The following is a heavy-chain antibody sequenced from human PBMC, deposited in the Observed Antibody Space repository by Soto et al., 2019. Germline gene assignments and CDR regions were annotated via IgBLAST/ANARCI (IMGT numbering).Heavy chain of an antibody. CDR1: GITFGDYA. Sequence: GGSLRLSCTASGITFGDYAVSWVRQAPGNGLEWVGFIRGKAYGETTDYAASVRGRFTISRDDSKSIAYLQMNSLKTEDTAVYFCSRRLLDYGDYYYGMDVWGQGATVTVSS. CDR2: IRGKAYGETT. D-gene: IGHD4-17*01. V-gene: IGHV3-49*04. CDR3: SRRLLDYGDYYYGMDV. J-gene: IGHJ6*02.